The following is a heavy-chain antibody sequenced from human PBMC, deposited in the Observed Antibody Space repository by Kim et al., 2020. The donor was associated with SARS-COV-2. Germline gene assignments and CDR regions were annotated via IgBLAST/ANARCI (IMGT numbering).Heavy chain of an antibody. D-gene: IGHD6-6*01. J-gene: IGHJ3*02. Sequence: SETLSLTCTVSGGSISSYYWSWIRQPPGKGLEWIGYIYYSGSTNYNPSLKSRVTISVDTSKNQFSLKLSSVTAADTAVYYCARDRGLYGSSSRFDAFDIWGQGTMVTVSS. CDR3: ARDRGLYGSSSRFDAFDI. CDR1: GGSISSYY. V-gene: IGHV4-59*01. CDR2: IYYSGST.